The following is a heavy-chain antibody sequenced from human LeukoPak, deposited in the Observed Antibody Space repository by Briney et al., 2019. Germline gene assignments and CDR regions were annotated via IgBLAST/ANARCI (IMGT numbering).Heavy chain of an antibody. V-gene: IGHV1-69*04. Sequence: GASVKASCKASGGTFSSYAINWVRQAPGQGLEWMGRIIPIVGIANSAQKFQGRVTISADKSTTTVYMEVSSLRSDDTAVYYCARDQKVGVTPYFGMDVWGQGTAVTVSS. CDR1: GGTFSSYA. J-gene: IGHJ6*02. CDR2: IIPIVGIA. CDR3: ARDQKVGVTPYFGMDV. D-gene: IGHD1-26*01.